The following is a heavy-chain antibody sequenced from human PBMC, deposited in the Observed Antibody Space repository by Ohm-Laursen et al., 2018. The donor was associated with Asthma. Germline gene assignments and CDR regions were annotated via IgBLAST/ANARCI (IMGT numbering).Heavy chain of an antibody. CDR3: AKERSSSWPF. J-gene: IGHJ4*02. Sequence: SLRLSCTASGYTFSRYSIHWVRQIPGKGLEWVASISTASSFIYYADSVRGRFTTSRDNARNSVYLQMNSLRAGDTAVYYCAKERSSSWPFWGQGTLVTVSS. CDR2: ISTASSFI. CDR1: GYTFSRYS. V-gene: IGHV3-21*04. D-gene: IGHD6-13*01.